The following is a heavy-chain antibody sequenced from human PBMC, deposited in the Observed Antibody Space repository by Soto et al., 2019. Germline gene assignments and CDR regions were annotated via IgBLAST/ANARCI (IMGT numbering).Heavy chain of an antibody. CDR3: ARGSGYPTPTPFDY. CDR1: GGSFSGYY. CDR2: INHSGTT. J-gene: IGHJ4*02. V-gene: IGHV4-34*01. D-gene: IGHD6-25*01. Sequence: SETLSLTCAVYGGSFSGYYWSWIRQPPGKGLEWIGEINHSGTTNYNPSLRSRVTISMDTSKNHFSLELKSVTAADTAVYFCARGSGYPTPTPFDYWGQGIRVTVSS.